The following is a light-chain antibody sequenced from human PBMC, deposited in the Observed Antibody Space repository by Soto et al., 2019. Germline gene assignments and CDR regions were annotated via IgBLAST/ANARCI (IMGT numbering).Light chain of an antibody. CDR1: SIDVGDNNY. J-gene: IGLJ1*01. Sequence: SALAQPASVSGSPGQSITISCSGSSIDVGDNNYVSWYQHHPGKAPKLIIYEVSNRPSGVSNRFSGSSSDNTASLTISGLLPDDEADYYCSSYTTSSTPSDVFGTGTKLTVL. V-gene: IGLV2-14*01. CDR2: EVS. CDR3: SSYTTSSTPSDV.